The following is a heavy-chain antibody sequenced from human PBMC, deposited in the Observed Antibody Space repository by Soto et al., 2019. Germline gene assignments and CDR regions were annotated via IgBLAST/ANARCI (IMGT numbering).Heavy chain of an antibody. CDR2: ISYSGST. J-gene: IGHJ4*02. D-gene: IGHD2-8*02. CDR3: ARDKITGLFDY. Sequence: SEALSLTCTVSGGSISTYYWSWIRQPPGKGLEWIGYISYSGSTNYNPSLKSRVTISVDTSKNQFSLKLTSVTAADTAVYYCARDKITGLFDYWGQGTLVTVSS. V-gene: IGHV4-59*12. CDR1: GGSISTYY.